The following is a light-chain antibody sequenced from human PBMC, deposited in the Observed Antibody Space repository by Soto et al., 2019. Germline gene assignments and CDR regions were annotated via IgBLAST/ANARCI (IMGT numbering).Light chain of an antibody. CDR3: QQYDYSPT. V-gene: IGKV3-15*01. CDR1: LSVGNN. CDR2: GAS. Sequence: EVVMTQSPGTLSVSPGERAILSCRASLSVGNNLAWYQQRPGQPPRIVIYGASTRAAGFSSRFSGSWSGTVFLLTITSLQSEDSAVYYFQQYDYSPTFGQGTKLEIK. J-gene: IGKJ2*01.